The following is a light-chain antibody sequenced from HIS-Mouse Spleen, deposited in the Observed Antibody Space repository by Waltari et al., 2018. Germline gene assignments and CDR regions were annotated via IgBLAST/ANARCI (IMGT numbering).Light chain of an antibody. Sequence: SYELTQPPSAAVSPGQAARITCSGAALTKKSAYWYQQKSGQAPVLVIYEDSKRPSGIPERFSGSSSGTMATLTISGAQVEDEADYYCYSTDSSGNHRVFGGGTKLTVL. V-gene: IGLV3-10*01. J-gene: IGLJ2*01. CDR1: ALTKKS. CDR3: YSTDSSGNHRV. CDR2: EDS.